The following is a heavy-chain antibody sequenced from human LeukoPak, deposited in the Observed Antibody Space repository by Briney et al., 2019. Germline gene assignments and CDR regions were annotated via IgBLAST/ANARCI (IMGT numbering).Heavy chain of an antibody. CDR2: INPNSGGT. CDR1: RWTFTRYY. V-gene: IGHV1-2*02. J-gene: IGHJ6*02. D-gene: IGHD2-2*01. Sequence: ASVTDSCMASRWTFTRYYMHWVSQAAGHQLEGLGWINPNSGGTNYVQKIQGRVTMTRDTYISTASMELSRLRSDDTGVYYCARDAVNIVVVPAATIVYYGMDVSGQGTTVTVSS. CDR3: ARDAVNIVVVPAATIVYYGMDV.